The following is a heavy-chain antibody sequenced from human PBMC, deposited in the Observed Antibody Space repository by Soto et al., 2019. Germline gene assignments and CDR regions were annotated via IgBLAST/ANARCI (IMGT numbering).Heavy chain of an antibody. CDR2: ISASGGST. J-gene: IGHJ5*02. D-gene: IGHD2-21*02. CDR1: GFTFSRYA. CDR3: AKEQGGDEA. Sequence: GGSLRLSCAASGFTFSRYAMSWVRQAPGKGLEWISAISASGGSTYHADSVKGRFTISRDNSKNTLYLQMNSLRAEDTAVYYCAKEQGGDEAWGQGTLVTVSS. V-gene: IGHV3-23*01.